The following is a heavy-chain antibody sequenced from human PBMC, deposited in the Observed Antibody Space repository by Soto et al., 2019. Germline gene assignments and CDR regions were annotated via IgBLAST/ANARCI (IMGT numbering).Heavy chain of an antibody. CDR1: GYTFTSYD. D-gene: IGHD5-12*01. J-gene: IGHJ6*02. CDR2: INTNNGNT. CDR3: AREGVAPYYYYGMDV. V-gene: IGHV1-18*01. Sequence: ASVKVSCKASGYTFTSYDINWVRQATGQGLEWMGWINTNNGNTNYAQTFQGRVTMTRDTSTSTVHMEVRSLRSDDTAVYYCAREGVAPYYYYGMDVWGQGTPVTVSS.